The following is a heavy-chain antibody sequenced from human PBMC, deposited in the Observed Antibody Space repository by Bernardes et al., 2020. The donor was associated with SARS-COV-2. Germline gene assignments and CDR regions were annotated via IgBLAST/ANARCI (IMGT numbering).Heavy chain of an antibody. J-gene: IGHJ3*02. CDR1: GFTFDDYA. Sequence: SLRLSCAASGFTFDDYAMHWVRQAPGKGLEWVSGISWNRATIGYADSVKGRFTISRDNARNSLHLQMNSLRVEDTAVYYCAKEWDTVPGNAFDIWGHGTLVTVSS. CDR2: ISWNRATI. CDR3: AKEWDTVPGNAFDI. V-gene: IGHV3-9*01. D-gene: IGHD2-8*01.